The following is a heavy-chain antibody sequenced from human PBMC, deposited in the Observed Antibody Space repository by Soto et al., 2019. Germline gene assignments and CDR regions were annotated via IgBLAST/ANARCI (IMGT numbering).Heavy chain of an antibody. J-gene: IGHJ6*03. Sequence: PSETLSLTCAVYSGSFSGYYWSWIRQPPGKGLEWIGEINHSGSTNYNPSLKSRVTISVDTSKNQFSLKLSSVTAADTAVYYCARGRVYYAGYYYYYMDVWGKGTTVTVSS. D-gene: IGHD6-6*01. CDR3: ARGRVYYAGYYYYYMDV. CDR1: SGSFSGYY. CDR2: INHSGST. V-gene: IGHV4-34*01.